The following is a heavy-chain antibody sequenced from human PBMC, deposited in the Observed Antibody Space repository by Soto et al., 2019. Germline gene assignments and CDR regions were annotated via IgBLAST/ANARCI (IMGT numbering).Heavy chain of an antibody. CDR2: MNPNSGNT. CDR3: ARGTHDSGYDFDY. J-gene: IGHJ4*02. CDR1: GYTFTSYD. D-gene: IGHD5-12*01. Sequence: AAVKVSCKGSGYTFTSYDINWVRQATGQGLEWVGWMNPNSGNTCYAQKFQGRVTMTKNTSISTAYMELSSLRSEDTAVYSCARGTHDSGYDFDYWGQGTLVTVSS. V-gene: IGHV1-8*01.